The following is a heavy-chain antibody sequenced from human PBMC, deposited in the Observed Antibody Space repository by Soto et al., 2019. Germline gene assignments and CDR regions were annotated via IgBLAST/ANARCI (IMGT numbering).Heavy chain of an antibody. J-gene: IGHJ6*02. D-gene: IGHD3-10*01. CDR1: GGSINNGGYY. CDR2: ILYSGST. V-gene: IGHV4-31*03. Sequence: QVQPQESGPGLVKPSHTLSLTCTVSGGSINNGGYYWSWIRQHPGKGLEWIGYILYSGSTYYNPSLTSRVTISVATSKTQVFLQPSSVPAADTAVYYLARDLRGGSYGMDVWGQGTTGTVS. CDR3: ARDLRGGSYGMDV.